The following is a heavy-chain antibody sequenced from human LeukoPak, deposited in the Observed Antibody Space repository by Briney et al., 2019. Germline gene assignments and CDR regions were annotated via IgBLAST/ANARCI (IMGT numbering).Heavy chain of an antibody. J-gene: IGHJ5*02. CDR3: ARDLGYCTNGVCYSKWFDP. V-gene: IGHV1-18*01. CDR2: ISAYNGNT. Sequence: ASVKVSCKASGYTFTSYGISWVRQAPGQGLEWMGWISAYNGNTNYAQKLQGRVTMTTDTSTSTAYMELRSLRSDNTAVYYCARDLGYCTNGVCYSKWFDPWGQGTLVTVSS. CDR1: GYTFTSYG. D-gene: IGHD2-8*01.